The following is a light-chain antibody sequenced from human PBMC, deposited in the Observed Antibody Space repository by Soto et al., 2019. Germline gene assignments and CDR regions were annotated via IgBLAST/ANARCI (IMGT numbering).Light chain of an antibody. V-gene: IGKV3-20*01. CDR1: RSLDSGQ. Sequence: EIVLTQSQGTLSFSPGESATLSCRASRSLDSGQLAWYQQKVGRAPRLLIHDAFIRATGIPDRFSGSGSGTDFTLTIARLEPEDFAVYYCQQYGGSPRTFGQGTRLEIK. CDR3: QQYGGSPRT. CDR2: DAF. J-gene: IGKJ5*01.